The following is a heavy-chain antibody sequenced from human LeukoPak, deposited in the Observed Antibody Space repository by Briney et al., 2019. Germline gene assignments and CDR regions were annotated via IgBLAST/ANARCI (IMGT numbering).Heavy chain of an antibody. CDR2: ISYDGSNK. J-gene: IGHJ3*02. V-gene: IGHV3-30*18. D-gene: IGHD5-24*01. CDR1: GFTFSSYG. Sequence: PGGSLRLSCAASGFTFSSYGMHWVRQAPGKGLEWVAVISYDGSNKYYADSVKGRFTISRDNSKNTLYLQMNSLRAEDTAVYYCAKDPGWMATYYDAFDIWGQGTMVTVSS. CDR3: AKDPGWMATYYDAFDI.